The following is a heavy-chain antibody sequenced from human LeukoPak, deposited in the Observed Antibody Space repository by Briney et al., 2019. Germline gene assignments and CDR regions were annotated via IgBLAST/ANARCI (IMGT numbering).Heavy chain of an antibody. CDR2: ISSSSSYI. Sequence: PGGSLRLSCAASGFTFSSYAMSWVRQAPGKGLEWVSSISSSSSYIYYADSVKGRFTISRDNSKNTLYLQMNSLRAEDTAVYYCAKETSHRTWGQGTLVTVSS. CDR3: AKETSHRT. J-gene: IGHJ4*02. D-gene: IGHD6-6*01. V-gene: IGHV3-23*01. CDR1: GFTFSSYA.